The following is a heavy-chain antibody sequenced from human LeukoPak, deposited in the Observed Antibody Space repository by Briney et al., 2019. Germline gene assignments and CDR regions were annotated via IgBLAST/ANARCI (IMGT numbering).Heavy chain of an antibody. V-gene: IGHV1-2*02. CDR2: INPNSGDT. Sequence: ASVKVSCKASGYIFTGYYMHWVRQAPGQGLEWMGWINPNSGDTNYAQKFQGRVAMTRDTSISTAYMELSRLRSGDTAVYYCARVRYRLAETYIDYWGQGTLVTVSS. CDR3: ARVRYRLAETYIDY. D-gene: IGHD3-16*01. J-gene: IGHJ4*02. CDR1: GYIFTGYY.